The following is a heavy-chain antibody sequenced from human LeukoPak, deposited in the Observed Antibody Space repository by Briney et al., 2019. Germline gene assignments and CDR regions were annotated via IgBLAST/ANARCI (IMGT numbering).Heavy chain of an antibody. J-gene: IGHJ4*02. Sequence: GGSLRLSCAASGFTVSSNYMSGVRQAPGKGLEWVSVIYSGGSTYYADSVKGRFTISRDNSKNTLYLQMNSLRAEDTAVYYCARDPPNLYGVGYWGQGTLVTVSS. V-gene: IGHV3-66*01. CDR2: IYSGGST. CDR1: GFTVSSNY. D-gene: IGHD4-17*01. CDR3: ARDPPNLYGVGY.